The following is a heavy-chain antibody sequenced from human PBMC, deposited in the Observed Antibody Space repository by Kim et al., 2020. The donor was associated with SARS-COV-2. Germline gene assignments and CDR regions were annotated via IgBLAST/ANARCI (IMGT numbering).Heavy chain of an antibody. V-gene: IGHV1-18*01. CDR2: ISAYNGNT. D-gene: IGHD3-10*01. J-gene: IGHJ6*02. Sequence: ASVKVSCKASGYTFTSYGISWVRQAPGQGLEWMGWISAYNGNTNYAQKLQGRVTMTTDTSTSTAYMELRSPRSDDTAVYYCARDGETITMVRGVITYYYYGMDVWGQGTTVTVSS. CDR1: GYTFTSYG. CDR3: ARDGETITMVRGVITYYYYGMDV.